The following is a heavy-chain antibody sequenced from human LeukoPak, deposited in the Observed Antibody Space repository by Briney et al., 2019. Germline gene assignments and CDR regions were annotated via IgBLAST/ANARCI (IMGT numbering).Heavy chain of an antibody. CDR1: GYTFTNYY. CDR3: ARDLGIWGYFDY. J-gene: IGHJ4*02. Sequence: ASVKVSCKASGYTFTNYYIHGVRQAPGQGLELLGVINPSGGGTTYAQKFQGRLTMTRDTSTSTVYMELNSLRSDDTAVYYCARDLGIWGYFDYWGQGTLVTVSS. V-gene: IGHV1-46*01. CDR2: INPSGGGT. D-gene: IGHD7-27*01.